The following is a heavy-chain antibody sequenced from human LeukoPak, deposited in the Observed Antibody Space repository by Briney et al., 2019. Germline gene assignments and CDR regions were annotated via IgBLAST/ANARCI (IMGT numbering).Heavy chain of an antibody. V-gene: IGHV4-39*07. CDR2: IYYSGNT. CDR1: GVSISSSNSY. CDR3: ARAYCSGDSCYHSRGWFDP. D-gene: IGHD2-15*01. Sequence: PSETLSLTCTVSGVSISSSNSYWGWIRQPPGKGLEWIGSIYYSGNTYYNASLKSRVTISIDTSKNQFSLKLSSVTAADTAVYYCARAYCSGDSCYHSRGWFDPWGQGTLVTVSS. J-gene: IGHJ5*02.